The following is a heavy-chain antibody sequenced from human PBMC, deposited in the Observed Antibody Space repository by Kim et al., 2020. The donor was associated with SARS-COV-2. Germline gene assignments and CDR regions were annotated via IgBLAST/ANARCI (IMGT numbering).Heavy chain of an antibody. CDR3: ARDLNGPPNYYYYGMDV. CDR2: ISSSSSTI. CDR1: GFTFSSYS. J-gene: IGHJ6*04. D-gene: IGHD2-8*01. V-gene: IGHV3-48*02. Sequence: GGSLRLSCAASGFTFSSYSMNWVRQAPGKGLEWVSYISSSSSTIYYADSVKGRFTISRDNAKNSLYLQMNSLRDEDTAVYYCARDLNGPPNYYYYGMDVWGEGTTVTVSS.